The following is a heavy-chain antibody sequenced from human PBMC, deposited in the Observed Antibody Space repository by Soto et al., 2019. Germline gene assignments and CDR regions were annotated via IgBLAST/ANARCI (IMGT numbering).Heavy chain of an antibody. Sequence: RGESLKISCKGSGYSFPSYWIGWVRQMPGKGLEWMGIIYPGDSNTRYSPSFQGQVTISADKSISTAHLQWSSLKASDTAMYYCARHSYYDSSGYYYSAFDIWGQGTMVTVSS. V-gene: IGHV5-51*01. CDR3: ARHSYYDSSGYYYSAFDI. J-gene: IGHJ3*02. D-gene: IGHD3-22*01. CDR1: GYSFPSYW. CDR2: IYPGDSNT.